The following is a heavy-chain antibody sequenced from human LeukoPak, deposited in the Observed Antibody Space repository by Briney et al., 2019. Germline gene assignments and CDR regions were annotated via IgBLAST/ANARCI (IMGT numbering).Heavy chain of an antibody. J-gene: IGHJ4*02. CDR3: ARGHGWFGELHYFDY. V-gene: IGHV4-4*07. D-gene: IGHD3-10*01. CDR2: IYYSGST. Sequence: PSETLSLTCTVSGGSISSYYWSWIRQPAGKGLEWIGSIYYSGSTYYNPSLKSRVTISVDTSKNQFSLKLSSVTAADTAVYYCARGHGWFGELHYFDYWGQGTLVTVSS. CDR1: GGSISSYY.